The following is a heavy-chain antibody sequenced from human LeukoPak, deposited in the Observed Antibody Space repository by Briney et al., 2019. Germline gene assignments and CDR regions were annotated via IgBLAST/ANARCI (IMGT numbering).Heavy chain of an antibody. J-gene: IGHJ6*03. CDR2: INTNTGNP. D-gene: IGHD3-10*01. Sequence: ASVKVSCKASGYTFTGYYMHWVRQAPGQGLEWMGWINTNTGNPTYAQGFTGRFVFSLDTSVSTAYLQISSLKAEDTAVYYCARAVVWFGEFYYYMDVWGKGTTVTVSS. CDR1: GYTFTGYY. CDR3: ARAVVWFGEFYYYMDV. V-gene: IGHV7-4-1*02.